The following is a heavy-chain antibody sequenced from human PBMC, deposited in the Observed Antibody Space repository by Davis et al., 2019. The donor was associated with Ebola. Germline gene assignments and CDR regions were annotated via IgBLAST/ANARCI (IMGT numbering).Heavy chain of an antibody. D-gene: IGHD6-6*01. V-gene: IGHV3-7*01. J-gene: IGHJ6*02. CDR1: GFTFSSYW. Sequence: GESLKISCAASGFTFSSYWMSWVRQAPGKGLEWVANIKQDGSEKYYVDSVKGRFTISRDNSKNTLYLQMNSLRAEDTAVYYCARDWGIAARRGGYYYGMDVWGQGTTVTVSS. CDR2: IKQDGSEK. CDR3: ARDWGIAARRGGYYYGMDV.